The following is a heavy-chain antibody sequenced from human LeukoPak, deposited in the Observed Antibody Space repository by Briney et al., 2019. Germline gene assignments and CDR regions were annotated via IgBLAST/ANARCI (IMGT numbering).Heavy chain of an antibody. V-gene: IGHV4-4*07. CDR3: ARDREAVANWGYDWFDP. J-gene: IGHJ5*02. D-gene: IGHD7-27*01. CDR1: GGSISSYY. Sequence: SETLSLTCSVSGGSISSYYWNWIRQPAGKGLEWIGRIYSSGSSNYNPSLNSRVTMSVDTSKNQFSLKLSSVTAADTAVYYSARDREAVANWGYDWFDPWGQGTLVTVSS. CDR2: IYSSGSS.